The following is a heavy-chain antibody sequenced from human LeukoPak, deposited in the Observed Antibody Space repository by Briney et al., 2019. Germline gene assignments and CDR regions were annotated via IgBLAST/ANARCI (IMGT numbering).Heavy chain of an antibody. V-gene: IGHV1-69*13. CDR3: ARLGGATQAFDY. Sequence: ASVKVSCTASGGTFSSYAISWVRQAPGQGLEWMGGIIPIFGTANYAQKFQGRVTITADESTSTAYMELSSRRSEDTAVYYCARLGGATQAFDYWGQGTLVTVSS. J-gene: IGHJ4*02. D-gene: IGHD1-26*01. CDR1: GGTFSSYA. CDR2: IIPIFGTA.